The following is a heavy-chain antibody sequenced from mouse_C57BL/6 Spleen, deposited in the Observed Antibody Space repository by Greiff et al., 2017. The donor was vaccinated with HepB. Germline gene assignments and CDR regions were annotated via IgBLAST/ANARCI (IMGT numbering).Heavy chain of an antibody. CDR2: ISDGGSYT. V-gene: IGHV5-4*01. Sequence: DVKLVESGGGLVKPGGSLKLSCAASGFTFSSYAMSWVRQTPEKRLEWVATISDGGSYTYYPDNVKGRFTISRDKAKNNLYLQMSHLKSEDTAMYYCARENPMFAYWGQGTLVTVSA. CDR3: ARENPMFAY. J-gene: IGHJ3*01. CDR1: GFTFSSYA.